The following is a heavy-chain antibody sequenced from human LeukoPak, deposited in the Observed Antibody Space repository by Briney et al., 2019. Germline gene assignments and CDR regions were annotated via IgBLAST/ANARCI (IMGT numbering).Heavy chain of an antibody. Sequence: GGSLRLSCAASGLTFSSYAMSWLRQAPGKGLEWVSRISGSGESTYYADSVKGRFTISRDNSKNTLYLQMSSLRAEDTAVYYSYGDPTLSFDPWGQGTLVTVSS. J-gene: IGHJ5*02. CDR3: YGDPTLSFDP. V-gene: IGHV3-23*01. D-gene: IGHD4-17*01. CDR1: GLTFSSYA. CDR2: ISGSGEST.